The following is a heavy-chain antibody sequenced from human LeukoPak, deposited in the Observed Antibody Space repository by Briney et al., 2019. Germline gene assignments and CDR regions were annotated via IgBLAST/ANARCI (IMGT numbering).Heavy chain of an antibody. CDR3: AKSPGRHYYYYGMDV. V-gene: IGHV3-23*01. J-gene: IGHJ6*02. CDR1: GFTFSSYA. CDR2: ISGSGGST. Sequence: GGSLRLSCEASGFTFSSYAMSWVRQAPGKGLEWVSAISGSGGSTYYADSVKGRFTISRDNSKNTLYLQMNSLRAEDTAVYYCAKSPGRHYYYYGMDVWGQGTTVTVSS.